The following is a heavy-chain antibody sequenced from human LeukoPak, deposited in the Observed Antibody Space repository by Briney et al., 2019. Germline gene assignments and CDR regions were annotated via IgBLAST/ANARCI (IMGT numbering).Heavy chain of an antibody. Sequence: GGSLRLSCAASGFTFSSYGMHWVRQAPGKGLEWVANIKEDGSEKYYVDSAKGRFTISRDSAKNSLYLQMNSLRAEDTAVYYCARGFDSYNGMDVWGQGTTVTVSS. CDR2: IKEDGSEK. V-gene: IGHV3-7*01. D-gene: IGHD3-9*01. J-gene: IGHJ6*02. CDR3: ARGFDSYNGMDV. CDR1: GFTFSSYG.